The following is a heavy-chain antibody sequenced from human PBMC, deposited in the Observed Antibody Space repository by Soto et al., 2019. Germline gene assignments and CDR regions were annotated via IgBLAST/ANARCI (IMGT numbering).Heavy chain of an antibody. V-gene: IGHV3-33*01. Sequence: QVQLVESGGGVVQPGRSLRLSCAASGFTFSSYGMHWVRQAPGKGLEWVAVIWYDGSNKYYADSVKGRFTITRDNSKNTLYLQMNSLRAEDTAVYYCARDWGHRSGYPNWGQGTLVTVSS. CDR2: IWYDGSNK. D-gene: IGHD3-22*01. CDR3: ARDWGHRSGYPN. J-gene: IGHJ4*02. CDR1: GFTFSSYG.